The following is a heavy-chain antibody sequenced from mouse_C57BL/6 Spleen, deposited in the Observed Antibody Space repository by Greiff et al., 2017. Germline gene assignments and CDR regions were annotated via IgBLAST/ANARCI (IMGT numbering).Heavy chain of an antibody. CDR2: INPSTGGT. Sequence: VQLQQSGPELVKPGASVKISCTASGYSFTGYYMNWVKQSPEKSLEWIGEINPSTGGTTYNQKFKAKATLTVDKSSSTAYMQLKSLTSEDSAVYYCASVPYDSIDYWGQGTTLTVSS. CDR1: GYSFTGYY. J-gene: IGHJ2*01. D-gene: IGHD2-4*01. CDR3: ASVPYDSIDY. V-gene: IGHV1-42*01.